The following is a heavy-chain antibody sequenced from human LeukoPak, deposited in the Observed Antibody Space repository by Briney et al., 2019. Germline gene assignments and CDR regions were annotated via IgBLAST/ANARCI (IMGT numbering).Heavy chain of an antibody. J-gene: IGHJ4*02. CDR3: ARGSRDYYDSSGYRFDY. CDR1: GGTFSSYA. Sequence: SVKVSCKASGGTFSSYASSWVRQAPGQGLEWMGGIIPIFGTANYAQKFQGRVTITTDESTSTAYMELSSLRSEDTAVYYCARGSRDYYDSSGYRFDYWGQGTLVTVSS. CDR2: IIPIFGTA. D-gene: IGHD3-22*01. V-gene: IGHV1-69*05.